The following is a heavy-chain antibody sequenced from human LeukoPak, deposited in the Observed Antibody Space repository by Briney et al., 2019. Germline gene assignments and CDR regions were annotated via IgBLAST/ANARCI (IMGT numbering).Heavy chain of an antibody. CDR1: GFTFSSYS. D-gene: IGHD3-9*01. V-gene: IGHV3-21*01. CDR3: ARAGLRYFDWLPPTRFDY. J-gene: IGHJ4*02. Sequence: PGGSLRLSCAASGFTFSSYSMTWVRQAPGKGLEWVSSISSSSSYIYYADSVKGRFTISRDNAKNSLYLQMNSLRAEDTAVYYCARAGLRYFDWLPPTRFDYWGQGTLVTVSS. CDR2: ISSSSSYI.